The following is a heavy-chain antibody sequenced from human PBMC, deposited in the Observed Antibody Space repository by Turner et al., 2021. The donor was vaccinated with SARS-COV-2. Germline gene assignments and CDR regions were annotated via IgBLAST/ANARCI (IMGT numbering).Heavy chain of an antibody. CDR1: GGSFRGYY. J-gene: IGHJ4*02. V-gene: IGHV4-34*01. CDR2: INHRGNT. CDR3: ARGRDDYIWGSPTPTYYFDY. Sequence: QVQLQQWGAGLLKPSETLSLTCAVYGGSFRGYYWSFIRQPPGKGVEWIGEINHRGNTNNNPSRHGGVITSVDTSKNHCSLKLTSVTAADTAVYYCARGRDDYIWGSPTPTYYFDYWGQGTLVTVSS. D-gene: IGHD3-16*01.